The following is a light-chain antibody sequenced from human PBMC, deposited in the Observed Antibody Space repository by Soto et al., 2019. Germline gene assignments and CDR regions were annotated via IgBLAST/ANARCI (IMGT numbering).Light chain of an antibody. V-gene: IGKV3-20*01. CDR2: GVS. Sequence: ESVLTESPGTLSLSPGERATLSCRASQSVSNSFFAWYQQKPGQAPRLLIYGVSSRTTGIPDRFSGSGSGTHIPLTISRLEPEDFVVYYCQNNSSIPLTFGQGTQLEVK. CDR3: QNNSSIPLT. CDR1: QSVSNSF. J-gene: IGKJ2*01.